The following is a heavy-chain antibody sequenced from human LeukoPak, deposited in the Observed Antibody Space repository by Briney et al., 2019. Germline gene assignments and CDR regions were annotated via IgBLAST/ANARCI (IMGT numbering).Heavy chain of an antibody. CDR3: TRLSHVAGAPKVSWFDP. CDR1: AYSISDGFV. CDR2: IYHSGTS. V-gene: IGHV4-38-2*02. Sequence: ASETLSLTCTVSAYSISDGFVWGWIRQAPGKGLEWIGSIYHSGTSSYNPSLKSRISMSVDTSKNQFSLNLSSVTAADTAVYYCTRLSHVAGAPKVSWFDPWGQGTLVTVSS. D-gene: IGHD1-26*01. J-gene: IGHJ5*02.